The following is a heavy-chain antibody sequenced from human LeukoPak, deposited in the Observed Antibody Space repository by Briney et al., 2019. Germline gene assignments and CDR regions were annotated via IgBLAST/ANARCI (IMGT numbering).Heavy chain of an antibody. V-gene: IGHV3-33*01. CDR2: MWYDGSNK. D-gene: IGHD2-15*01. CDR3: ARVSGYAFDI. Sequence: GGSLRLSCAASGFTFNSYGMHWVRQAPGKGLEWVAVMWYDGSNKYYADSVQGRFTISRDDSKNTLYLQMNSLRAEDTAMYYCARVSGYAFDIWGQGTMVTVSS. J-gene: IGHJ3*02. CDR1: GFTFNSYG.